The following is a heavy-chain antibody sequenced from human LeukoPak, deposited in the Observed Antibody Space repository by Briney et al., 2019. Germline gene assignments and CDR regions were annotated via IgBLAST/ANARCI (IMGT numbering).Heavy chain of an antibody. CDR1: GFTFDDYG. CDR2: INWNGGST. Sequence: PGGSLRLSCAASGFTFDDYGMSRVRQAPGKGLEWVSGINWNGGSTGYADSVKGRFTISRDNAKNSLYLQMNSLRAEDTALYYCARGSYNWNDVVGDFDYWGQGTLVTVSS. D-gene: IGHD1-20*01. V-gene: IGHV3-20*04. J-gene: IGHJ4*02. CDR3: ARGSYNWNDVVGDFDY.